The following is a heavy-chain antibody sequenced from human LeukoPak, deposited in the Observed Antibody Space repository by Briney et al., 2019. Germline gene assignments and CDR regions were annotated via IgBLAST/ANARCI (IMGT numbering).Heavy chain of an antibody. Sequence: PSETLSLTCTVSGGSISSSNFYWGWIRQPPGKGLEWIGSIYYSGSTYYNPSLKSRVSISVDTSKNQFSLKLSSVTAADTAVYYGARGSGSGYMDVWGKGTTVTVSS. CDR1: GGSISSSNFY. CDR2: IYYSGST. V-gene: IGHV4-39*07. CDR3: ARGSGSGYMDV. J-gene: IGHJ6*03. D-gene: IGHD3-10*01.